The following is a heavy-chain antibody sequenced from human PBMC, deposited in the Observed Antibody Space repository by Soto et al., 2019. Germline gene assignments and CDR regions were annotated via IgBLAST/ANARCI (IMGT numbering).Heavy chain of an antibody. CDR1: GFTFSSYA. D-gene: IGHD4-17*01. CDR2: ISASGGST. Sequence: EVQLLESGGGLVQPGGSLRLSCAASGFTFSSYAMTWVRQAPGEGLAWVSAISASGGSTYYADSVKGRFTISRDNSRNTLYLQMNSLRAEDTAVYFCAKAITVPARSDYWGQGTLVTVSS. V-gene: IGHV3-23*01. J-gene: IGHJ4*02. CDR3: AKAITVPARSDY.